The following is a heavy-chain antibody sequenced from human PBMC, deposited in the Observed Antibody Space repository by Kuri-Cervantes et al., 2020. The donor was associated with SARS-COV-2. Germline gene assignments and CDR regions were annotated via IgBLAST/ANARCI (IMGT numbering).Heavy chain of an antibody. CDR2: INPSGGST. CDR3: EGEFDIVVVKAAIGFDP. CDR1: GYTFTSYY. Sequence: ASVKVSCKASGYTFTSYYMHWVRQAPGQGLEWMGIINPSGGSTSYAQKFQGRVTMTRDTSTRTVYMELSSLRSEDTAVYYREGEFDIVVVKAAIGFDPWGQGTLVTVSS. D-gene: IGHD2-2*02. J-gene: IGHJ5*02. V-gene: IGHV1-46*01.